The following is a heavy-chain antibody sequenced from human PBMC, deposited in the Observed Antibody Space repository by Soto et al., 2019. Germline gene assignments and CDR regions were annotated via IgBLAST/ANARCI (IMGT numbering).Heavy chain of an antibody. J-gene: IGHJ4*02. CDR3: ARGGHVVVVTAAFDY. CDR1: GDTFTNYY. V-gene: IGHV1-46*04. CDR2: VNPSGGHT. D-gene: IGHD2-21*02. Sequence: QVQLMQSGAEVKKPGASVKVSCKASGDTFTNYYIHWVRQAPGQGLEWMGTVNPSGGHTTYSQNLLCRVTMTRYTSTSTLYMELTSLTSVATAWYCCARGGHVVVVTAAFDYWGQGTLVTVSP.